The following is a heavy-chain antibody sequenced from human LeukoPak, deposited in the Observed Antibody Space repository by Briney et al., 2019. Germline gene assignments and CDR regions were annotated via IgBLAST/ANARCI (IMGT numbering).Heavy chain of an antibody. CDR3: AREIDYDSTAYVY. Sequence: SETLSLTCSVSGVSISSSPYHWGWIRQPPGKGLEWIGSIYYSGSSYSNLSLQSRVTMSIDTAKNQFSLKLSSVTAADTAVYYCAREIDYDSTAYVYWGRGTLVTVSS. J-gene: IGHJ4*02. D-gene: IGHD3-22*01. V-gene: IGHV4-39*02. CDR2: IYYSGSS. CDR1: GVSISSSPYH.